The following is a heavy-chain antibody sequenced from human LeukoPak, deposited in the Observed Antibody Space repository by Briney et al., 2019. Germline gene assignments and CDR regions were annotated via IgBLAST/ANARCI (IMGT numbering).Heavy chain of an antibody. CDR3: VTTGASGGLTYYFHY. CDR1: GFTFSSYW. J-gene: IGHJ4*02. V-gene: IGHV3-7*05. CDR2: IKEEGSEK. D-gene: IGHD2-15*01. Sequence: GGSLRLSCAASGFTFSSYWMSWVRQAPGKGLEWVANIKEEGSEKYYVDSVKGRFTISRDNAKKSLYLQMNSLRAEDTAVYYCVTTGASGGLTYYFHYWGQGTLVTVSS.